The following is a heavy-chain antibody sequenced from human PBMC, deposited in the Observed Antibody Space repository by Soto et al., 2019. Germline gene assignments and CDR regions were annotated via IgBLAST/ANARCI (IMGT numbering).Heavy chain of an antibody. CDR2: IDPSDSYT. D-gene: IGHD2-21*02. J-gene: IGHJ6*02. Sequence: PGESLKISCKGSGYSFTSYWISWVRQMPGKGLEWMGRIDPSDSYTNYSPSFQGHVTISADKPISTAYLQWSSLKASRTAIYYSGSTYYNPSLKSRVTISVDTSKNQFSLKLSSVTAADTAVYYCARGYREGITIFGVETDTYYYGMDVWGQGTTVTVSS. CDR3: GSTYYNPSLKSRVTISVDTSKNQFSLKLSSVTAADTAVYYCARGYREGITIFGVETDTYYYGMDV. CDR1: GYSFTSYW. V-gene: IGHV5-10-1*01.